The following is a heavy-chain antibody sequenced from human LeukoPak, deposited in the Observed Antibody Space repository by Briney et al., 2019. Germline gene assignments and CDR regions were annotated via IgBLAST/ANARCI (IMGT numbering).Heavy chain of an antibody. CDR1: GYSFTDYY. D-gene: IGHD2-21*01. J-gene: IGHJ5*02. V-gene: IGHV1-2*02. Sequence: ASVKVSCKTSGYSFTDYYMHWVRQAPGQGLEWMGWINPNSGGTSSAQKFQGRVTMTRDTSITTVYMEVRWLTSDDTAIYYCARADRLHGGPYLIGPWGQGTLVTVSS. CDR2: INPNSGGT. CDR3: ARADRLHGGPYLIGP.